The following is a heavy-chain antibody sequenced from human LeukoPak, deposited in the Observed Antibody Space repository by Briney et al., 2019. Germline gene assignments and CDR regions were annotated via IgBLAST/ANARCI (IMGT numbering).Heavy chain of an antibody. CDR3: ARDLSLYSGSPDDY. Sequence: GGSLRLSCAASGFTFSSYSMNWVRQAPGKGLEWVPSISSSSSYIYYADSVKGRFTISRDNAKNSLYLQMNSLRAEDTAVYYCARDLSLYSGSPDDYWGQGTLVTVSS. D-gene: IGHD1-26*01. V-gene: IGHV3-21*01. CDR2: ISSSSSYI. CDR1: GFTFSSYS. J-gene: IGHJ4*02.